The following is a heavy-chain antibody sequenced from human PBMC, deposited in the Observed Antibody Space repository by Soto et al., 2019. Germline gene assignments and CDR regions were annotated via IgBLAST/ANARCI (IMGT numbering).Heavy chain of an antibody. CDR1: GGSFSGYY. Sequence: PSETLSLTCAVYGGSFSGYYWSWIRQPPGKGLEWIGEINHSGSTNYNPSLKSRVTISVDTSKNQFSLKLSSVTAADTAVYYCARGYPITMVRGVRVRNWFDPWGQGTLVTVSS. J-gene: IGHJ5*02. D-gene: IGHD3-10*01. CDR3: ARGYPITMVRGVRVRNWFDP. CDR2: INHSGST. V-gene: IGHV4-34*01.